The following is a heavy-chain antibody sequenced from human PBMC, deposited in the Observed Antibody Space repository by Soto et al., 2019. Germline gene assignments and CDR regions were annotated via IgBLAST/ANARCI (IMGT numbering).Heavy chain of an antibody. J-gene: IGHJ4*02. CDR3: ARPPFPGCINGVCYPCDH. Sequence: QVQLVQSGAEVKKPGASVKVSCKASGYTFTHYYIHWVRQAPGQGLEWMVMINPSGGSTGYAQQFQGRVTMTTDTSTTTVYMELSSLRSDDTAVYYCARPPFPGCINGVCYPCDHWGQGTLVTVSS. V-gene: IGHV1-46*01. CDR2: INPSGGST. D-gene: IGHD2-8*01. CDR1: GYTFTHYY.